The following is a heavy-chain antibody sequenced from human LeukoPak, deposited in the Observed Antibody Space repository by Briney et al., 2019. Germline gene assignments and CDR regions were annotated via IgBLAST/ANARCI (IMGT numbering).Heavy chain of an antibody. CDR3: ARGYSNYADFDY. D-gene: IGHD4-11*01. CDR1: GGSISSSSYY. CDR2: IYYSGST. Sequence: SETLSLTCTVSGGSISSSSYYWGWIRQPPGKGLEWIGSIYYSGSTYYNPSLKSRVTMSVDTSKNQFSLKLSSVTAADTAVYYCARGYSNYADFDYWGQGTLVTVSS. V-gene: IGHV4-39*07. J-gene: IGHJ4*02.